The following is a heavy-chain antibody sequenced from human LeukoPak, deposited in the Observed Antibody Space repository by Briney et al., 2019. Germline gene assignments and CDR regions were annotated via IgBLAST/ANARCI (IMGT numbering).Heavy chain of an antibody. Sequence: SETLSLTCNVSGGSIGGYHWSWIRQPPGKGLEWLGYIYYSGSSNYNPSLKSRVTISVDTSKNQFSLKLSSVTAADTAVYYCARVPRSYYYYYYMDVWGKGTTVTVSS. CDR1: GGSIGGYH. J-gene: IGHJ6*03. CDR3: ARVPRSYYYYYYMDV. CDR2: IYYSGSS. V-gene: IGHV4-59*01.